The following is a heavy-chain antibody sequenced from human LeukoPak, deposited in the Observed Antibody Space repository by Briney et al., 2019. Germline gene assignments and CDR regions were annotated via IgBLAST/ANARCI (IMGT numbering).Heavy chain of an antibody. CDR2: INPNSGGT. D-gene: IGHD3-22*01. CDR3: ARGGDYYYDSRGYLIDY. CDR1: GYTFTGYY. J-gene: IGHJ4*02. V-gene: IGHV1-2*02. Sequence: ASVKVSCKASGYTFTGYYMHWVRQAPGQGLECRGWINPNSGGTNYAQKFQGRVTMTRGTSISTAYMELSRVRSDHTAVYYCARGGDYYYDSRGYLIDYWGQGTLVTVSS.